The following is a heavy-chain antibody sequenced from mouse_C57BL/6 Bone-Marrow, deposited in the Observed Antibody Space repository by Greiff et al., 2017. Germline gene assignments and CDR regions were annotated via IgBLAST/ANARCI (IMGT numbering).Heavy chain of an antibody. J-gene: IGHJ3*01. CDR2: IYIGNGYT. CDR1: GYTFTSYG. CDR3: ARDWLLPVFAY. V-gene: IGHV1-58*01. D-gene: IGHD2-3*01. Sequence: VQLQQSGAELVRPGSSVKMSCKTSGYTFTSYGINWVKQRPGPGLEWIGYIYIGNGYTEYNEKFKGKATLTSDTSSNTAYLQHSSLTSEDTAVYYCARDWLLPVFAYWGQGTLVTVSA.